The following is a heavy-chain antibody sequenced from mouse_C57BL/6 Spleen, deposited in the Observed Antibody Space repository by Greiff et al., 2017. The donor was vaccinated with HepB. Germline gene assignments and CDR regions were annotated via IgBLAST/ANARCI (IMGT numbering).Heavy chain of an antibody. J-gene: IGHJ4*01. CDR3: ARDEDTTVVANAMDY. Sequence: EVKLMESGGGLVKPGGSLKLSCAASGFTFSSYAMSWVRQTPEKRLEWVATISDGGSYTYYPDNVKGRFTISRDNAKNNLYLQMSHLKSEDTAMYYCARDEDTTVVANAMDYWGQGTSVTVSS. V-gene: IGHV5-4*01. CDR2: ISDGGSYT. CDR1: GFTFSSYA. D-gene: IGHD1-1*01.